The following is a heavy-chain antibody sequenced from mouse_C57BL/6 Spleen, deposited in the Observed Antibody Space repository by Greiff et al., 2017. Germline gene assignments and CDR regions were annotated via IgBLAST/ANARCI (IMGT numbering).Heavy chain of an antibody. D-gene: IGHD1-1*01. J-gene: IGHJ2*01. CDR1: GYTFTSYW. Sequence: VQLQQPGAELVMPGASVKLSCKASGYTFTSYWMHWVKQRPGQGLEWIGEIDPSDSYTNYNQKFKGKSTLTVDKSSSTAYMQLSSLTSEDSAVYYCARNGIYYYGSSYVGNFDYWGQGTTLTVSS. CDR2: IDPSDSYT. CDR3: ARNGIYYYGSSYVGNFDY. V-gene: IGHV1-69*01.